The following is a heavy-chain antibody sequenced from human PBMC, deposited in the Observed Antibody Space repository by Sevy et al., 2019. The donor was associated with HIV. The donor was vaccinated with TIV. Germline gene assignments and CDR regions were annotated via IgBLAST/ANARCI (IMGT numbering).Heavy chain of an antibody. CDR3: ARGDYVWGSSRSVDWYFDV. V-gene: IGHV3-13*01. D-gene: IGHD3-16*01. CDR1: GFTFSTYD. J-gene: IGHJ2*01. Sequence: GGSLRLSCAASGFTFSTYDMHWVRQPPGKGLEWVSAVGTTGDTYFSGSVKGRFTISRENAKNSLYLQMNSLRAGDTAVYYCARGDYVWGSSRSVDWYFDVWGRSTLVTVSS. CDR2: VGTTGDT.